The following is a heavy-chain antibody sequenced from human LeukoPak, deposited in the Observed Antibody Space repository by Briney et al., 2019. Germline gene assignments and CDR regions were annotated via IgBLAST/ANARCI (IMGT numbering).Heavy chain of an antibody. J-gene: IGHJ6*02. D-gene: IGHD3-3*01. CDR3: ATGPAGVAGHYYYGMGV. Sequence: ASVKVSCKVSGYTLTELSMHWVRQAPGKGLEWMGGFDPEDGETIYAQKFQGRVTMTEDTSTDTAYMELSSLRSEDTAVYYCATGPAGVAGHYYYGMGVWGQGTTVTVSS. CDR1: GYTLTELS. CDR2: FDPEDGET. V-gene: IGHV1-24*01.